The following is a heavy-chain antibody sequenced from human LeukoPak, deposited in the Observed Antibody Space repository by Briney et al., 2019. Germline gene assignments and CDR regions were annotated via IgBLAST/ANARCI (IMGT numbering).Heavy chain of an antibody. D-gene: IGHD6-19*01. V-gene: IGHV3-21*01. CDR2: ISSSSSYI. J-gene: IGHJ4*02. CDR3: AEGSGWYGFDY. CDR1: RFTFSSYS. Sequence: PGGSLRLSCAASRFTFSSYSMNWVRQAPGKGREWVSSISSSSSYICYADSVKGRFTISRDNAKNSLYLQMNSLRAEDTAVYYCAEGSGWYGFDYWGQGTLVTVSS.